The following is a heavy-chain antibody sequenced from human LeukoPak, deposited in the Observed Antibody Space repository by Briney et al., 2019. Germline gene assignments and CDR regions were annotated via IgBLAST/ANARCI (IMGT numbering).Heavy chain of an antibody. CDR2: IYYSGST. D-gene: IGHD3-10*01. V-gene: IGHV4-30-4*01. Sequence: PSETLSLTCTVSGGSISSGDYYWSWIRQPPGKGLEWIGYIYYSGSTYYNPSLKSRVTISVDTSKNQFSLKLSSVTAADTAVYYCARVFGESLIDYWGQGTLVTVSS. J-gene: IGHJ4*02. CDR1: GGSISSGDYY. CDR3: ARVFGESLIDY.